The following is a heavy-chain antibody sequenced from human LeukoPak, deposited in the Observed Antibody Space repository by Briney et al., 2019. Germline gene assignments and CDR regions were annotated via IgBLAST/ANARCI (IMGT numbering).Heavy chain of an antibody. V-gene: IGHV4-61*01. CDR1: GGSVSSGSYY. D-gene: IGHD1-26*01. J-gene: IGHJ3*02. Sequence: SETLSLTCTVSGGSVSSGSYYWSWIRQPPGKGLEWIGYIYYSGSTNYNPSLKSRVTISVDTSKNQFSLKLSSVTAADTAVYYCARGRGDAFDIWGQGTMVTVSS. CDR3: ARGRGDAFDI. CDR2: IYYSGST.